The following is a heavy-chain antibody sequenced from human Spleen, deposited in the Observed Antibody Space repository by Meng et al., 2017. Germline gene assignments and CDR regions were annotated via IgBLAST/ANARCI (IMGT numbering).Heavy chain of an antibody. V-gene: IGHV4-4*02. CDR1: GGSISSSNW. CDR2: IYHSGST. Sequence: QVQLQASGPGLVKPSGTLSLTFAGSGGSISSSNWWSWVRQPPGKGLEWIGEIYHSGSTNYNPSLKSRVTISVDKSKNQFSLKLSSVTAADTAVYYCASFPPPGKQWLVTDYWGQGTLVTVSS. CDR3: ASFPPPGKQWLVTDY. J-gene: IGHJ4*02. D-gene: IGHD6-19*01.